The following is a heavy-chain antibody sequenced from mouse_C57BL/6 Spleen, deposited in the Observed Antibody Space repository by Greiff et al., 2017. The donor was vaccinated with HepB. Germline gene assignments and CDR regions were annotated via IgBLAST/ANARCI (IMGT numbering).Heavy chain of an antibody. CDR3: ARDLRYFDV. CDR1: GFTFSSYA. D-gene: IGHD2-10*01. Sequence: DVHLVESGGGLVKPGGSLKLSCAASGFTFSSYAMSWVRQTPEKRLEWVATISDGGSYTYYPDNVKGRFTISRDNAKNNLYLQMSHLKSEDTAMYYCARDLRYFDVWGTGTTVTVSS. CDR2: ISDGGSYT. J-gene: IGHJ1*03. V-gene: IGHV5-4*01.